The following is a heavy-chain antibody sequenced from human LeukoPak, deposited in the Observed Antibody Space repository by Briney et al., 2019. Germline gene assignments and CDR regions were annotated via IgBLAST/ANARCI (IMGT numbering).Heavy chain of an antibody. CDR3: AKELDTMFFDY. Sequence: GGSLRLSCAASGFTFSSYAMSWVRQAPGKGQEWVSAISGSGGTTNYADSVKGRFTISRDNSKNTLYLQMNSLTTDDTAFYFCAKELDTMFFDYWGQGALVTVSS. D-gene: IGHD3-10*02. CDR1: GFTFSSYA. V-gene: IGHV3-23*01. CDR2: ISGSGGTT. J-gene: IGHJ4*02.